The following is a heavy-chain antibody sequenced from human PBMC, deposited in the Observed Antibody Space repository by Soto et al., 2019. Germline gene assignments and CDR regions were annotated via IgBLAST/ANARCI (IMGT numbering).Heavy chain of an antibody. V-gene: IGHV1-24*01. Sequence: EASVKVSCKVSGYTLTELSMHWVRQAPGKGLEWMGGFDPEDGETIYAQKFQGRVTMTEDTSTDTAYMELSSLRSEDTAVYYCATEGVGLNDCNIWLQPSSPDAFDIWGQGTMVTVSS. CDR1: GYTLTELS. CDR3: ATEGVGLNDCNIWLQPSSPDAFDI. J-gene: IGHJ3*02. CDR2: FDPEDGET. D-gene: IGHD2-21*01.